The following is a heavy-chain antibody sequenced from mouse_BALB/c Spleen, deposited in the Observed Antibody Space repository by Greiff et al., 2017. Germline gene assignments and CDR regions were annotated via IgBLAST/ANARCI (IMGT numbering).Heavy chain of an antibody. Sequence: VQLQQSGAELAKPGASVKMSCKASGYTFTSYWMHWVKQRPGQGLEWIGYINPSTGYTEYNQKFKDKATLTADKSSSTAYMQLSSLTSEDSAVYYCARRGYFDYWGQGTTRTVSS. CDR1: GYTFTSYW. J-gene: IGHJ2*01. CDR3: ARRGYFDY. V-gene: IGHV1-7*01. CDR2: INPSTGYT.